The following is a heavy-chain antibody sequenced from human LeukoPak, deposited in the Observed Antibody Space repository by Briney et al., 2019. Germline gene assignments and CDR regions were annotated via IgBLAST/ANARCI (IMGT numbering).Heavy chain of an antibody. Sequence: SVKVSCKASGGTFSSYAISWVRQAPGQGLEWMGGIIPIFGTANYAQRFQGRVTITADESTSTAYMELSSLRFEDTAVYYCARSRDDILTGYMYYYYMDVWGKGTTVTVSS. J-gene: IGHJ6*03. CDR1: GGTFSSYA. V-gene: IGHV1-69*01. D-gene: IGHD3-9*01. CDR2: IIPIFGTA. CDR3: ARSRDDILTGYMYYYYMDV.